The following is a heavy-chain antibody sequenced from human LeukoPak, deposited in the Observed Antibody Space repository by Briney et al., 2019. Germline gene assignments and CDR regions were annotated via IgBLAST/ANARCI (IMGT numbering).Heavy chain of an antibody. D-gene: IGHD1-1*01. CDR1: GFTFSSYS. Sequence: GGSLRLSCAASGFTFSSYSMNWVRQAPGRGLEWVSSISSSSSYIYYADSVKGRFTISRDNAKNSLYLQMNSLRAEDTAVYYCASLGHDVAPDYWGQGTLVTVSS. J-gene: IGHJ4*02. CDR2: ISSSSSYI. V-gene: IGHV3-21*01. CDR3: ASLGHDVAPDY.